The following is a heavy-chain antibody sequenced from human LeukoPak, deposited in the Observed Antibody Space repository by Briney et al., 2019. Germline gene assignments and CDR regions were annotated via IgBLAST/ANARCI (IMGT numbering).Heavy chain of an antibody. D-gene: IGHD2-2*03. CDR2: IYSGGGT. J-gene: IGHJ4*02. Sequence: PGGSLRLSCAASGFTVSSNYMSWVRQAPGKGLEWVSVIYSGGGTHYADSVKGRFTISRDNSKNTLYLQMNSLRAEDTAVYYCAKSVGIVVVPAAILDYWGQGTLVTVSS. V-gene: IGHV3-53*01. CDR1: GFTVSSNY. CDR3: AKSVGIVVVPAAILDY.